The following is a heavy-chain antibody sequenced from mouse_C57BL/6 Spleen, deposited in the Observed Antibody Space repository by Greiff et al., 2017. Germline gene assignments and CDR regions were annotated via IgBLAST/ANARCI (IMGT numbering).Heavy chain of an antibody. CDR1: GFTFSDYY. CDR3: ARQAGRRAMGD. CDR2: ISNGGGST. V-gene: IGHV5-12*01. J-gene: IGHJ4*01. Sequence: EVKVVESGGGLVQPGGSLKLSCAASGFTFSDYYMYWVRQTPEKRLEWVAYISNGGGSTYYPDTVKGRFTISRDNAKNTLYLQRRRLKSEDTAMYYCARQAGRRAMGDWGQGTSVTVAS.